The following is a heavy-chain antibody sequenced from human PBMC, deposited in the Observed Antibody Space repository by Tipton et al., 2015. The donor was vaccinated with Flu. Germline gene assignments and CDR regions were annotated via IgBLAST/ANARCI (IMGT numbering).Heavy chain of an antibody. CDR3: AKDNKMDASMDYYYHHGMDV. CDR1: GFTFSDYW. J-gene: IGHJ6*02. V-gene: IGHV3-7*03. D-gene: IGHD5-18*01. Sequence: SLRLSCAASGFTFSDYWMSWVRQAPGKGLEWVANVKEDGSDKYYVDSVKGRFTISRDNAQNSLFLQMNSLRGDDTAVYYCAKDNKMDASMDYYYHHGMDVWGQGASVTVSS. CDR2: VKEDGSDK.